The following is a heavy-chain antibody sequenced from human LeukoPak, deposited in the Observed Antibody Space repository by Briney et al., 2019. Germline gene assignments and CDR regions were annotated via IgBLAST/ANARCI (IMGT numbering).Heavy chain of an antibody. D-gene: IGHD1-26*01. V-gene: IGHV3-23*01. CDR3: ARLLGGSDY. CDR2: ISGGGSNT. CDR1: GFTFSSYG. Sequence: GGSLRLSCTASGFTFSSYGMTWVRQAPGKGLEWVSSISGGGSNTYYADSVKGRFTTSRDNSKNTLYLQLNSLRDEDTAVYYCARLLGGSDYWGQGTLVTVSS. J-gene: IGHJ4*02.